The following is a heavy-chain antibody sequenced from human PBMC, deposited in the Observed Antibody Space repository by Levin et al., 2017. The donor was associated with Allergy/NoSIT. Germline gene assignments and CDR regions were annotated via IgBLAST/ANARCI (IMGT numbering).Heavy chain of an antibody. CDR2: ISGRTSTT. Sequence: GGSLRLSCAASGFNFRTFAMSWVRQAPGKGLEWVSGISGRTSTTFYSDSVKGRFTISRDNSKNTVSLQLNSLRVEDTAVYYCAKGAYDFSSVLTMYYFDTWGRGSLVTVSS. CDR1: GFNFRTFA. V-gene: IGHV3-23*01. D-gene: IGHD3-3*01. J-gene: IGHJ4*02. CDR3: AKGAYDFSSVLTMYYFDT.